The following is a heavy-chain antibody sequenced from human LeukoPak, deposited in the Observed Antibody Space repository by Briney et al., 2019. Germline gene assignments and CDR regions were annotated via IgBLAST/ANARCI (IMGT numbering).Heavy chain of an antibody. Sequence: GGSLRLSCAASGFTFSSYAMSWVRQAPGKGLQWVSTISGSGGSTYYADSVKGRFTTSRDNSKNTLYLQMNSLRAEDTAVYYCAKAGVTGHCAYCIYCGPGTLGSV. D-gene: IGHD2-21*02. V-gene: IGHV3-23*01. CDR3: AKAGVTGHCAYCIY. CDR2: ISGSGGST. J-gene: IGHJ4*02. CDR1: GFTFSSYA.